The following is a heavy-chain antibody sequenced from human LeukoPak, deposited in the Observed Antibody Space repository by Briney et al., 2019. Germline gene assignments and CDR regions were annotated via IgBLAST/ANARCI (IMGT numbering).Heavy chain of an antibody. J-gene: IGHJ4*02. CDR2: ISGIGGST. Sequence: PGGSLRLSCAASGFTFSSYAMSWVRQAPGKGLEWVSGISGIGGSTYYADSVKGRFTISRDNSKNTLYLQMNSLRAEDTAVYYCAKDLKIVVVPAAADYWGQGTLVTVSS. CDR1: GFTFSSYA. D-gene: IGHD2-2*01. CDR3: AKDLKIVVVPAAADY. V-gene: IGHV3-23*01.